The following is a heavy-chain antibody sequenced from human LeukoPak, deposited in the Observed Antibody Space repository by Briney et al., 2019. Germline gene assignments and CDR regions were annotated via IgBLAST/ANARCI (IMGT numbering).Heavy chain of an antibody. CDR3: AKAPVTTGSGTYCYAFDY. J-gene: IGHJ4*02. D-gene: IGHD1-1*01. Sequence: GGSLRLSCAASGFTLSSYAMRWVRQGPGKEVEWVSAISVSGNTYHDDSAQSRLTISTVNTKNTLYPQKNSLRAGDAAAVYYAKAPVTTGSGTYCYAFDYWSQGPLVTVSS. V-gene: IGHV3-23*01. CDR1: GFTLSSYA. CDR2: ISVSGNT.